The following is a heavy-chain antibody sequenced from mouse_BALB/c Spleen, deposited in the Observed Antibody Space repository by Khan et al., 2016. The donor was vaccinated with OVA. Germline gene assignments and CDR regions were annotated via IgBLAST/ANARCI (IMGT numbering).Heavy chain of an antibody. Sequence: VQLVESGPGLVAPSQSLSITCTVYGYSLTRYGVHWVRQPPGKGLEWLGLIWAGGSTNYYWALMSRLSISIDNSKSLVYLIMTSLKTDDTALYYCARSKYLARYWGQGTTLTVSS. CDR1: GYSLTRYG. CDR2: IWAGGST. V-gene: IGHV2-9*02. J-gene: IGHJ2*01. CDR3: ARSKYLARY. D-gene: IGHD3-3*01.